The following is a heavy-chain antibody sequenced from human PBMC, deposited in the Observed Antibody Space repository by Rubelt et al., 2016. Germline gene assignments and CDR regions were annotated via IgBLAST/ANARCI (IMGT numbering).Heavy chain of an antibody. CDR2: INPDGSST. CDR3: ERAAAGTLGDY. CDR1: GFTFSTYW. Sequence: EVQVVESGGGLVQPGGSLRLSCAASGFTFSTYWMNWVRQAPGKGLVWVSRINPDGSSTSYADSVKGRFTISRDNAKNTLYLRMYSRGAEDTSVCYSERAAAGTLGDYWGQGTLDTVSS. J-gene: IGHJ4*02. V-gene: IGHV3-74*01. D-gene: IGHD6-13*01.